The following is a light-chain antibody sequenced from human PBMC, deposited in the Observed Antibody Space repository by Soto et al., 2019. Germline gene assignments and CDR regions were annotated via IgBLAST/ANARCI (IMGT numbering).Light chain of an antibody. V-gene: IGLV2-14*01. Sequence: QSVLTQPASVSGSPGPSSTISCTGTSSDVGGYNYVSWYQQHPGKAPKLMIYDVSNRPSGVSNRFSGSKSGNTASLTISGLQAEDEADYYCSSYTSSRTYVFGTGTKGTVL. J-gene: IGLJ1*01. CDR1: SSDVGGYNY. CDR2: DVS. CDR3: SSYTSSRTYV.